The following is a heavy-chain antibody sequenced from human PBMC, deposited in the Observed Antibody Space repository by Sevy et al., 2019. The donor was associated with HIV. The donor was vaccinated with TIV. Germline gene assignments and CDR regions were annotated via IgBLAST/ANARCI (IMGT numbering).Heavy chain of an antibody. V-gene: IGHV3-7*01. Sequence: GGSLRLSCAASGFTFSSYWMSWVRQAPGKGLEWVANLKQDGSEKYYVDSVKGRFTISRDNAKNSLYLEMNSLRAEATAVYYCAREGGNGYYDYMDVWGKWTTVTVSS. CDR1: GFTFSSYW. D-gene: IGHD2-15*01. CDR2: LKQDGSEK. J-gene: IGHJ6*03. CDR3: AREGGNGYYDYMDV.